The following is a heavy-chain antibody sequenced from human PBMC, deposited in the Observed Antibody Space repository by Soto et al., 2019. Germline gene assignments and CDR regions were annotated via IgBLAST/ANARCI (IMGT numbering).Heavy chain of an antibody. CDR3: ARVGSLGGSDDYYCGMDV. CDR2: ISAYNDNT. Sequence: QVQLAQSGAEVKKPGASVKVSCKASDYTFTNYGITWVRQAPGQGLEWMGWISAYNDNTNYAQNLQGRVTMTTDTSTSTSHMELRSVRSDDTAVYYCARVGSLGGSDDYYCGMDVWGQGTTVNVSS. V-gene: IGHV1-18*01. J-gene: IGHJ6*02. D-gene: IGHD3-10*01. CDR1: DYTFTNYG.